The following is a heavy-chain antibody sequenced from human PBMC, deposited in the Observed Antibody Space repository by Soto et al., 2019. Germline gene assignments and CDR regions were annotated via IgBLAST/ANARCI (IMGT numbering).Heavy chain of an antibody. V-gene: IGHV1-2*02. Sequence: QVQLVQSGAEVKKPGASVKVSCKASGYTFTGYYMHWVRQAPGQGLEWMGWINPNSGGTNYAQKFQGRVTMTRDTSKSTAYMELSRLRSDDTAVYYCASDWAVEAGPWGFFDYWGQGTLVTVSS. J-gene: IGHJ4*02. D-gene: IGHD6-19*01. CDR2: INPNSGGT. CDR3: ASDWAVEAGPWGFFDY. CDR1: GYTFTGYY.